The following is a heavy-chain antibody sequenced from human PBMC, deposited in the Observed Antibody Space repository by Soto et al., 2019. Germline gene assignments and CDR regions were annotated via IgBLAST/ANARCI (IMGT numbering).Heavy chain of an antibody. CDR3: ARRQISMVRGANAFEM. CDR2: IYWDGEK. CDR1: GFSLITSGVG. J-gene: IGHJ3*02. V-gene: IGHV2-5*02. D-gene: IGHD3-10*01. Sequence: QITLKESGPTLVKPTQTLTLTCTFSGFSLITSGVGVGWIRQPPGKALEWLALIYWDGEKRYSPSLKSRLTITKDPSKNLVVLTITNMDPVDTATYFCARRQISMVRGANAFEMWGQGTAVTVSS.